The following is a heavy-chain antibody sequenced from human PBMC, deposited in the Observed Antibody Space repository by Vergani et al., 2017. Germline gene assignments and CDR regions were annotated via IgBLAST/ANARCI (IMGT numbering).Heavy chain of an antibody. CDR2: IYKSGSS. CDR3: ARDRGDSTGWYSAYDI. CDR1: GGSISDYY. Sequence: QVQLQESGPGLVKSSETLSLTCTVSGGSISDYYWNWLRQPPGEGLEWIGYIYKSGSSTYNPSLKGRVTISADTSKNQFSLKLTSVTAADTALYYCARDRGDSTGWYSAYDIWGQGTMVAVSS. D-gene: IGHD6-19*01. V-gene: IGHV4-59*01. J-gene: IGHJ3*02.